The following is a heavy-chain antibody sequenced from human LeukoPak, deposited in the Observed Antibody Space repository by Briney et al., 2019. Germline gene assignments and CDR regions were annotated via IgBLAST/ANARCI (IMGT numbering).Heavy chain of an antibody. CDR1: GGSISSYY. D-gene: IGHD3-16*02. CDR2: ISYSGTT. CDR3: APAYVWGSFRTFNY. J-gene: IGHJ4*02. Sequence: SETLSLTCTVSGGSISSYYWGWIRQPPGKGLEWVGSISYSGTTYYNPSLKSRVTISVDTSKNQFSLKLSSVTVADTAVYYCAPAYVWGSFRTFNYWGQGTLVTVSS. V-gene: IGHV4-39*01.